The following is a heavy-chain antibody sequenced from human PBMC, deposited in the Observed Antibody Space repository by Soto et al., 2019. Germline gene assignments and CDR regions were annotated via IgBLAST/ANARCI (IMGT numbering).Heavy chain of an antibody. J-gene: IGHJ6*02. CDR3: AGTREIPYYHGMDV. D-gene: IGHD2-2*02. CDR1: GGTLSSYA. CDR2: IIPIFGSA. Sequence: QVQLVQSGAEVKKPGSSVKVSCKAPGGTLSSYAINWVRQAPGQGLEWMGGIIPIFGSANYAPKFQCRVTISADESTSTAYMEVSSLRSEDTAVYYCAGTREIPYYHGMDVWGQGTTVTVSS. V-gene: IGHV1-69*01.